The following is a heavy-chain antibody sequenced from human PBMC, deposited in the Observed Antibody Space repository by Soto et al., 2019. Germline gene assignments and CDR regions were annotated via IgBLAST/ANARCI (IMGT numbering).Heavy chain of an antibody. CDR3: ARRWGSGFDY. J-gene: IGHJ4*02. V-gene: IGHV4-59*08. D-gene: IGHD3-10*01. Sequence: QVQLQESGPGLVKPSETLSLTCTVSGGSIRSYYWSWIRQPPGKGLEWIGYIYYSGSTNYNPSLKSRVTIAVDTSKNQFSRKLSSVTAADTAVYYCARRWGSGFDYWGQGTLVTVSS. CDR2: IYYSGST. CDR1: GGSIRSYY.